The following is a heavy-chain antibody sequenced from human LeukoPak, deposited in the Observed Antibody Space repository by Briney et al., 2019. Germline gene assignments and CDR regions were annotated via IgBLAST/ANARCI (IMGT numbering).Heavy chain of an antibody. CDR3: AKEIYYDSSAFFDY. CDR2: IGYDGSNK. D-gene: IGHD3-22*01. J-gene: IGHJ4*02. CDR1: GFSFSSYG. Sequence: GGSLRLSCAVSGFSFSSYGIHWVRQAQGKGLEWVAVIGYDGSNKYYADSVTGRFTISRDNSKNTLYLQMNSLRTEDTAVYFCAKEIYYDSSAFFDYWGQGTLVTVSS. V-gene: IGHV3-30*18.